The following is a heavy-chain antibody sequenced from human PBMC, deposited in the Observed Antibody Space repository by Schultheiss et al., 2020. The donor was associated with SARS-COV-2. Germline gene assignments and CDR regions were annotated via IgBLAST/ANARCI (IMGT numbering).Heavy chain of an antibody. CDR1: GFTFSSYS. J-gene: IGHJ4*02. V-gene: IGHV3-48*01. Sequence: GGSLRLSCAASGFTFSSYSMNWVRQAPGKGLEWVSYISSSSSTIYYADSVKGRFTISRDNAKNSLYLQMNSLRAEDTAVYYCASYYDFWSGYGGFDYWGQGTLVTVSS. CDR3: ASYYDFWSGYGGFDY. D-gene: IGHD3-3*01. CDR2: ISSSSSTI.